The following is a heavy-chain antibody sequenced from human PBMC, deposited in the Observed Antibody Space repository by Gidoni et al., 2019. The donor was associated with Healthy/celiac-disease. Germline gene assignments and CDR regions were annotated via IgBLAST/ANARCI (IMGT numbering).Heavy chain of an antibody. Sequence: EVQLVESGGGLVKPGGSLRLSCAASGFTFSSYSMNWVRQAPGKGLEWVSSISSSSSYIYYADSVKGRFTISRDNAKNSLYLQMNSLRAEDTAVYYCARDRNSPQVRSRYYFDYWGQGTLVTVSS. V-gene: IGHV3-21*01. CDR1: GFTFSSYS. D-gene: IGHD1-7*01. CDR2: ISSSSSYI. J-gene: IGHJ4*02. CDR3: ARDRNSPQVRSRYYFDY.